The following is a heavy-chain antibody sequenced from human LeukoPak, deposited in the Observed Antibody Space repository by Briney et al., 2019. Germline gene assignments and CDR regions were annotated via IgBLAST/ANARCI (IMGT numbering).Heavy chain of an antibody. J-gene: IGHJ4*02. CDR2: IDSDGSST. V-gene: IGHV3-74*01. Sequence: GGSLRLSCAASGFTFSNYWMHWVRQAPGKGLVWVSRIDSDGSSTNYADSVKGRFTISRDNAKNTLYLQMNSLRAEDTAVYYCARGYKYYDFWSGPDFDYWGQGTLVTVSS. CDR1: GFTFSNYW. D-gene: IGHD3-3*01. CDR3: ARGYKYYDFWSGPDFDY.